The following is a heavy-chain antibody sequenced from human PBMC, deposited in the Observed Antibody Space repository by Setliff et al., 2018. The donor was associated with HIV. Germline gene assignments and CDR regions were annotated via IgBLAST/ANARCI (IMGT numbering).Heavy chain of an antibody. CDR3: ARGTRVGANDAFDI. Sequence: ASVKVSCKASGYTFSNYRINWVRQAPGLGLEWMGRINPNSGGTNYPQKFQGRVTMTRDTSISTVYMELSRLRSDDTAVYYCARGTRVGANDAFDIWGQGTMVTVSS. D-gene: IGHD1-26*01. V-gene: IGHV1-2*06. CDR1: GYTFSNYR. CDR2: INPNSGGT. J-gene: IGHJ3*02.